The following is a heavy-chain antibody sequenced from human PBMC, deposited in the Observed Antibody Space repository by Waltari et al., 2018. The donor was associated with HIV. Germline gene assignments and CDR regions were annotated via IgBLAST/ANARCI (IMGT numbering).Heavy chain of an antibody. CDR1: GYSFTAYS. D-gene: IGHD6-19*01. Sequence: QVQLVQSGAEVKKPGASVKVSCKPSGYSFTAYSMHRVRPAPGQGLEWMGWINPNTGGTNYAQKFQGRVTMTWDTSISTIYMDLNRLTSDDTAIYYCARPVAATFYFDYWGQGTLVTVSS. V-gene: IGHV1-2*02. CDR3: ARPVAATFYFDY. CDR2: INPNTGGT. J-gene: IGHJ4*02.